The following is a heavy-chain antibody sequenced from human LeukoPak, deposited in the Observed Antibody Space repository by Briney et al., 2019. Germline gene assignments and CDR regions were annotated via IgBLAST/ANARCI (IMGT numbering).Heavy chain of an antibody. CDR1: GYTFTSYG. V-gene: IGHV1-18*01. J-gene: IGHJ4*02. CDR2: ISAYNGNT. CDR3: ARDQSVVTTYYFDY. D-gene: IGHD3-22*01. Sequence: GASVKVSCKASGYTFTSYGISWVRQAPGQGLEWMGWISAYNGNTNYAQKLQGRVTMTTDTSTSTAYMELRSLRSDDTAVYYCARDQSVVTTYYFDYWGQGTLVTVSS.